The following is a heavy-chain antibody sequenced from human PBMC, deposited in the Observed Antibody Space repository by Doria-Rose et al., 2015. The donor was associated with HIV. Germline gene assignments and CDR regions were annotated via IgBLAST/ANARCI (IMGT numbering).Heavy chain of an antibody. CDR2: MFSDDER. CDR1: GVSLSSPGMG. CDR3: ARIKSSRWYHKYYFDF. J-gene: IGHJ4*02. Sequence: QITLKESGPVLVKPTETLTLTCTVSGVSLSSPGMGVSWIRQPPGKALEWLANMFSDDERSYNTSLKSRLTISRATSKSQVVLTMTDMDPVDTATYYCARIKSSRWYHKYYFDFWGQGTLVIVSA. V-gene: IGHV2-26*01. D-gene: IGHD6-13*01.